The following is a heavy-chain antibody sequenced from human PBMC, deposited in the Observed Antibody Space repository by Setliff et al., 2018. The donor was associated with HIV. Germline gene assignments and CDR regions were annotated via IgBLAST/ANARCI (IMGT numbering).Heavy chain of an antibody. CDR1: GGAFSTFA. Sequence: GASVMVSCKASGGAFSTFAFNWVRQAPGQGLEWMGGIIPIYGTANYAQGFLGRATITADGSSSTMELTSLRSEDTAVYYCVSDSPTVRFEELSEHFYFYMDVWGRGTPVTVSS. D-gene: IGHD3-10*01. V-gene: IGHV1-69*13. CDR3: VSDSPTVRFEELSEHFYFYMDV. CDR2: IIPIYGTA. J-gene: IGHJ6*03.